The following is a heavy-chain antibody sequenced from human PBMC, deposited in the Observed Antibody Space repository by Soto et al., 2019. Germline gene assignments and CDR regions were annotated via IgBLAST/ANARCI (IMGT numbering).Heavy chain of an antibody. V-gene: IGHV3-30-3*01. J-gene: IGHJ4*02. CDR2: ISYDGSNK. CDR1: GFTFSSYA. D-gene: IGHD4-4*01. Sequence: GGSLRLSCAASGFTFSSYAMHWVRQAPGKGLEWVAVISYDGSNKYYADSVKGRFTISRDNSKNTLYLQMNSLRAEDTAVYYCVRDYSNYALDYWGRGTLVTVSS. CDR3: VRDYSNYALDY.